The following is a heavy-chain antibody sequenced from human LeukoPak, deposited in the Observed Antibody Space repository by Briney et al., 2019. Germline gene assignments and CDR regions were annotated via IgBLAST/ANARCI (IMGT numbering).Heavy chain of an antibody. CDR2: ISDSGSLT. J-gene: IGHJ3*02. CDR3: AKGAFDI. CDR1: GFAFSNLA. Sequence: GGSLRLSCAASGFAFSNLAMGWVRQAPGQGLEWVSVISDSGSLTYYADSVKGRFTISRDNAKNSLYLQMNSLRAEDTAVYYCAKGAFDIWGQGTMVTVSS. V-gene: IGHV3-23*01.